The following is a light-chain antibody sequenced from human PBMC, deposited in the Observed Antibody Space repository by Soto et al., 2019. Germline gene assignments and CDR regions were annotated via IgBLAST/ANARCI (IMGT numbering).Light chain of an antibody. CDR1: QSISSY. Sequence: DIQMTQSPSSLSASVGDRVTITCRASQSISSYLNWYQQKPGQAPKLLIYAASSLQSGVPSRFSGSGSGTDFTLTISSLPPEDFATYYCQHSYSTPLTFGGGTKVEIK. V-gene: IGKV1-39*01. CDR3: QHSYSTPLT. J-gene: IGKJ4*01. CDR2: AAS.